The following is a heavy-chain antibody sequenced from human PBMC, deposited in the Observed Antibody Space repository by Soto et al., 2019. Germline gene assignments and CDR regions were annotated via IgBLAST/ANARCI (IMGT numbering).Heavy chain of an antibody. CDR2: ISGSGGST. V-gene: IGHV3-23*01. J-gene: IGHJ4*02. CDR1: GFTFSSYA. Sequence: EVQLLESGGGLVQPGGSLRLSCAASGFTFSSYAMSWVRQAPGKGLEWVSAISGSGGSTYYADSVKGRFTISRDNSKNTLYLQMNSLRAEDTAVYYCASHGSKGQHHSIMITFGGVIVKPYYFDYWGQGTLVTVSS. CDR3: ASHGSKGQHHSIMITFGGVIVKPYYFDY. D-gene: IGHD3-16*02.